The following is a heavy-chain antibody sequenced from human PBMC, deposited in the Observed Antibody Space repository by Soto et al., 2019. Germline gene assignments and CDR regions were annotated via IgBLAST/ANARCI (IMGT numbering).Heavy chain of an antibody. Sequence: SETLSLTCAVYGGSFSGYYWSWIRQPPGKGLEWIGEINHSGSTNYNPSLKSRVTISVDTSKNQFSLKLSSVTAADTAVYYCARGKSGYGPVFAYWGQGTLVTVSS. CDR3: ARGKSGYGPVFAY. J-gene: IGHJ4*02. CDR2: INHSGST. CDR1: GGSFSGYY. V-gene: IGHV4-34*01. D-gene: IGHD5-12*01.